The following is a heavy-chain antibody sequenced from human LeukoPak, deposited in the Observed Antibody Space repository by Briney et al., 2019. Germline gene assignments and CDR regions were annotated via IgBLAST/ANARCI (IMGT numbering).Heavy chain of an antibody. CDR2: ISGSGGST. J-gene: IGHJ4*02. CDR3: ARHPEPGYCSSASCHESYFDY. V-gene: IGHV3-23*01. D-gene: IGHD2-2*01. Sequence: PGGSLRLSCAASGFTSSSYAMSWVRQAPGKGLEWVSAISGSGGSTYYADSVKGRFTISRDNSKNTLYLQMNSLRAEDTAVYYCARHPEPGYCSSASCHESYFDYWGQGTLVTVSS. CDR1: GFTSSSYA.